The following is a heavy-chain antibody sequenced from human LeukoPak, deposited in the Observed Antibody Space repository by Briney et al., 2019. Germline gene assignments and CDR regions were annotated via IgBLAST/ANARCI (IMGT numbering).Heavy chain of an antibody. V-gene: IGHV3-23*01. CDR1: GFIFSSYV. Sequence: PGGSLRLSCAASGFIFSSYVMSWARQAPGKGLEWVSGIGGSGGSTYYADSVKGRFTLSRDNSKNTVFLQMNSLRAEDTAVYYCAKNYGGGATMLDYWGQGTLVTVSS. CDR3: AKNYGGGATMLDY. D-gene: IGHD1-26*01. J-gene: IGHJ4*02. CDR2: IGGSGGST.